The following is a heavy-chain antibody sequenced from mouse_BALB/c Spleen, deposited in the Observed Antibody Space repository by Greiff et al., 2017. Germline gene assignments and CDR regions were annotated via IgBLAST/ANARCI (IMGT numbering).Heavy chain of an antibody. J-gene: IGHJ3*01. CDR3: ASESYGYWFAY. CDR2: IYPGSGNT. CDR1: GYTFTDYY. D-gene: IGHD1-2*01. Sequence: QVHVKQSGAELARPGASVKLSCKASGYTFTDYYINWVQQRTGQGLEWIGEIYPGSGNTYYNEKFKGKATLTADKSSSTAYMQLSSLTSEDSAVYFCASESYGYWFAYWGQGTLVTVSA. V-gene: IGHV1-77*01.